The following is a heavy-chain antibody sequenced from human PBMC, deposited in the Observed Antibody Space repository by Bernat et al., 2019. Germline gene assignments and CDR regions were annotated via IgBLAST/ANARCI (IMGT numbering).Heavy chain of an antibody. Sequence: EVQLVESGGGLVQPGGSLRLSCTASGFSFSNYWMTWGRQSPGTGLEWVADINGDGSAKYYVDSVKGKFTITRDNARNSLHLQMDSLRAEDTAVDYCARYTGGGAGDGEMHLQHWGQGTLVTVSS. CDR3: ARYTGGGAGDGEMHLQH. J-gene: IGHJ1*01. CDR1: GFSFSNYW. CDR2: INGDGSAK. V-gene: IGHV3-7*01. D-gene: IGHD2-8*02.